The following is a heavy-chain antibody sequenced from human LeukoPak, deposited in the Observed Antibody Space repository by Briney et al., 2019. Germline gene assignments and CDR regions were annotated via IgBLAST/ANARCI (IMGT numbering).Heavy chain of an antibody. V-gene: IGHV4-59*01. CDR1: GGSISSYY. CDR3: ARAGPRGYSGYDL. CDR2: IYYSGPT. Sequence: PSETLSLTCTVSGGSISSYYWSWIRQPPGKGLEWIGYIYYSGPTNYNPSLTSRLTISVDTSKNQFSLKLSSVTAADTAVYYCARAGPRGYSGYDLWGQGTMVTVSS. D-gene: IGHD5-12*01. J-gene: IGHJ3*01.